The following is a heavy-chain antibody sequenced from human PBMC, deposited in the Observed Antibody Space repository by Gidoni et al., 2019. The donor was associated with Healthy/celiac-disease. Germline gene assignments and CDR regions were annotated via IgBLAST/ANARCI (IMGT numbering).Heavy chain of an antibody. CDR3: AREFGRKNTAMVDY. D-gene: IGHD5-18*01. CDR2: ISYDGSNK. J-gene: IGHJ4*02. Sequence: QVQLVESGGGVVQPGRSLRLSCAASGFTFSSYAMHWVRQAPGKGLEWVAVISYDGSNKYYADSVKGRFTISRDNSKNTLYLQMNSLRAEDTAVYYCAREFGRKNTAMVDYWGQGTLVTVSS. V-gene: IGHV3-30-3*01. CDR1: GFTFSSYA.